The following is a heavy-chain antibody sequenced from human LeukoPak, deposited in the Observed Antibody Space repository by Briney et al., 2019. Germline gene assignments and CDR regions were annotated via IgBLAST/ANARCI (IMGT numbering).Heavy chain of an antibody. J-gene: IGHJ6*02. CDR1: GFTFSSYG. D-gene: IGHD4-17*01. Sequence: GGSLRLSCAASGFTFSSYGMHWVRQAPGKGLEWVAFIRYDGSNKYYADSVKGRFTISRDNSKNTLYLQMNSLRAEDTAVYYCDSYLDYGDYVLPGHYYGMDVWGQGTTVTVSS. CDR3: DSYLDYGDYVLPGHYYGMDV. CDR2: IRYDGSNK. V-gene: IGHV3-30*02.